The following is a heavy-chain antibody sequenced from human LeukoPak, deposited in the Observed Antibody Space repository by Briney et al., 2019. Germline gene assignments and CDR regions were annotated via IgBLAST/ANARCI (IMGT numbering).Heavy chain of an antibody. CDR2: IYYSGST. D-gene: IGHD6-19*01. V-gene: IGHV4-59*01. J-gene: IGHJ5*02. Sequence: SETLSLTCTVSGGSISSYYWSWIRQPPGKGLEGIGYIYYSGSTNYNPSLKSRVTISVDTSKNQFSLKLSSVTAADTAVYYCAREKRIAVAGTRWFDPWGQGTLVTVSS. CDR1: GGSISSYY. CDR3: AREKRIAVAGTRWFDP.